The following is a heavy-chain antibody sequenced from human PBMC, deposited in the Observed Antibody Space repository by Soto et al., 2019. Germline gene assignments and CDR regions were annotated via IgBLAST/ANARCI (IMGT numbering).Heavy chain of an antibody. Sequence: QVQLVESGGGVVQPGRSLRLSCAASGFTFSSYGMHWVRQAPGKGLEWVAVISYDGSNKYYADSVKGRFTISRDNSKNTLYLQMNSLRAEDTAVYYCAKDKRFLEWLHHFDIWGQGTMVTVSS. CDR1: GFTFSSYG. CDR2: ISYDGSNK. D-gene: IGHD3-3*01. CDR3: AKDKRFLEWLHHFDI. V-gene: IGHV3-30*18. J-gene: IGHJ3*02.